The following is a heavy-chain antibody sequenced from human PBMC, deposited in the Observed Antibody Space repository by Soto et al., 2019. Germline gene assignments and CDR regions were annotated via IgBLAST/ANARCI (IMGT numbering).Heavy chain of an antibody. CDR3: ARLYAPLRVWLGELQYYYYGMDV. D-gene: IGHD3-10*01. CDR1: GGSISRSSYY. V-gene: IGHV4-39*01. J-gene: IGHJ6*02. CDR2: IYYSGST. Sequence: SETLSLTCTVSGGSISRSSYYWGWIRQPTGKGMEWIGSIYYSGSTYYNPSLKSRVTISVDTSKNQFSLKLSSVTAADTAVYYCARLYAPLRVWLGELQYYYYGMDVWGQGTTVTVSS.